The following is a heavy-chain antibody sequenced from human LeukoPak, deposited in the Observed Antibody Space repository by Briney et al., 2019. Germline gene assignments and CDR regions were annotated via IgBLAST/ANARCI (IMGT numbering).Heavy chain of an antibody. CDR2: TYYRSKWYN. D-gene: IGHD4-17*01. V-gene: IGHV6-1*01. CDR1: GDSVSSNSAA. Sequence: SQTLSLTCAISGDSVSSNSAAWNWIRQSPSRGLEWLGRTYYRSKWYNDYAVSVKSRITINPDTSKNQFSLQLNSVTPEDTAVYYCARDFTLTTTVTRVGLDYWGQGTLVTVSS. CDR3: ARDFTLTTTVTRVGLDY. J-gene: IGHJ4*02.